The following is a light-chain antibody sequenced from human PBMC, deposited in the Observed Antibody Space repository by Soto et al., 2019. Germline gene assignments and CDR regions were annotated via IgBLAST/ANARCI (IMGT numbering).Light chain of an antibody. J-gene: IGKJ1*01. CDR2: GAS. Sequence: EIVMTQSPATLSVSPGERATLSCRASQSVSSNSAGYQQKPGQAPSLIIYGASTRATVIPARFSGSRSGPEFTLTISSLQSEDFAVYYSQQHNNWPMTFGQETKVEIK. CDR1: QSVSSN. V-gene: IGKV3-15*01. CDR3: QQHNNWPMT.